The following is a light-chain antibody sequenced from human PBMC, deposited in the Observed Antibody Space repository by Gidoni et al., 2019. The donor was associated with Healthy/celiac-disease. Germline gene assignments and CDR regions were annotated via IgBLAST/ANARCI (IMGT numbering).Light chain of an antibody. CDR3: QVWDSSSDHVV. V-gene: IGLV3-21*02. CDR2: DAS. CDR1: NIGSKS. Sequence: SYVLTQPPSESVAPGQTARITCGGNNIGSKSVHWYQQKPCQAPVLVVYDASDRPSGIPERFSGSNSGNTATLTISRVEAGDEADYYCQVWDSSSDHVVFGGGTKLTVL. J-gene: IGLJ2*01.